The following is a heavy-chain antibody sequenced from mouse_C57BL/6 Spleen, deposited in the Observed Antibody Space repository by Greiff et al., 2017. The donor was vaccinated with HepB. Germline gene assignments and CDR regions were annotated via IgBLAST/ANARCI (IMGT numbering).Heavy chain of an antibody. V-gene: IGHV1-15*01. Sequence: QVQLQQSGAELVRPGASVTLSCKASGYTLTDYEMHWVKQTPVHGLEWIGAIDPETGGTAYNQKFKGKAILTADKSSSTAYMELRSLTSEDSAVYYCTRRGQDYFDYWGQGTTLTVSS. CDR1: GYTLTDYE. CDR2: IDPETGGT. J-gene: IGHJ2*01. CDR3: TRRGQDYFDY.